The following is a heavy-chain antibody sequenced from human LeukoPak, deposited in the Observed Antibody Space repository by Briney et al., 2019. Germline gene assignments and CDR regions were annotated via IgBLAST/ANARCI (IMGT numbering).Heavy chain of an antibody. J-gene: IGHJ6*03. CDR2: IRRDASSQ. CDR3: SRKRADDSHNYMDV. V-gene: IGHV3-30*02. CDR1: GFTFSSYA. D-gene: IGHD2-15*01. Sequence: GSLRLSCAASGFTFSSYAIHWVRQAPGKGLEWVAFIRRDASSQFYADSVKGRFTISRDNSKNTVYLQMNSLRSEDTAVYYFSRKRADDSHNYMDVWGKGTTVTVSS.